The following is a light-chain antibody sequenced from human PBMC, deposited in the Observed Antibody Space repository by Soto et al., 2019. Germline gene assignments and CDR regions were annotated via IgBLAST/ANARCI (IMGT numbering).Light chain of an antibody. V-gene: IGLV2-14*01. CDR3: SSYTSSSTYV. J-gene: IGLJ1*01. CDR1: SSDVGGYNY. CDR2: EVS. Sequence: QSVLTQPPSASGSPGQSVAISCTGTSSDVGGYNYVSWYQQRPGKAPKLMISEVSNRPSGVSNRFSGSKSGNTASLTISGLQAEDEADYYCSSYTSSSTYVFGTGTKVTVL.